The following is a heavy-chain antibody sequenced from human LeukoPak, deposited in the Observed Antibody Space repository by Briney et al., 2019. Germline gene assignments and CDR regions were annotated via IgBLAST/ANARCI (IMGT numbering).Heavy chain of an antibody. Sequence: GGSLRLSCAASGFTFSSYWMPWVRQAPGKGLVWVSRINSDGSSTSYADSVKGRFTISRDNAKNTLYLQMNSLRAEDTAVYYCARDPETYYYDSSGDYFDYWGQGTLVTVSS. CDR2: INSDGSST. J-gene: IGHJ4*02. V-gene: IGHV3-74*01. CDR3: ARDPETYYYDSSGDYFDY. CDR1: GFTFSSYW. D-gene: IGHD3-22*01.